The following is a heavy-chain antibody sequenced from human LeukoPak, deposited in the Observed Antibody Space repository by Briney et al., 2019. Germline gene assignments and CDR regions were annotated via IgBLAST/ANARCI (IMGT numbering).Heavy chain of an antibody. V-gene: IGHV4-39*01. J-gene: IGHJ4*02. CDR2: IYYSGNT. CDR1: GGSISSSSYY. Sequence: PSETLSLTCTVSGGSISSSSYYWGWIRQPPGKGLEWFGSIYYSGNTYYNASLKSQVSISIDTSKNQFSLRLTSVTAADTAVYYCARQTGSGLFILPGGQGTLVTVSS. D-gene: IGHD3/OR15-3a*01. CDR3: ARQTGSGLFILP.